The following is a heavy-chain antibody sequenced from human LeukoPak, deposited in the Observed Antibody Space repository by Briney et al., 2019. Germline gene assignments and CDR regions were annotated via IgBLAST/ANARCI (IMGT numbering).Heavy chain of an antibody. CDR1: GFTFNNYL. CDR2: RNEDGSEK. D-gene: IGHD3-16*02. J-gene: IGHJ4*02. CDR3: ATDYPPGDY. Sequence: GGSLRISCTASGFTFNNYLMSWVRQALGKGLEGVANRNEDGSEKYYVGSVKGRFTISRDNGKNSLYVKMNSLGREETAVLYRATDYPPGDYWGQGTLVTVSS. V-gene: IGHV3-7*01.